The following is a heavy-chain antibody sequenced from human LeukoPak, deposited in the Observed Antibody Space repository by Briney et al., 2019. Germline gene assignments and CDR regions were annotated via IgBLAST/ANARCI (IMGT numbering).Heavy chain of an antibody. CDR1: GFTVSSNY. J-gene: IGHJ4*02. D-gene: IGHD3-22*01. CDR2: IYSGGST. Sequence: GGSLRLSCAASGFTVSSNYMSWVRQAPGKGLEWVSLIYSGGSTYYADSVKGRFTISRDNSKNTLYLQMNSLRAEDTAVYYCARDPETKRTNYYDSSGYVDYWGQGTLVTVSS. V-gene: IGHV3-53*05. CDR3: ARDPETKRTNYYDSSGYVDY.